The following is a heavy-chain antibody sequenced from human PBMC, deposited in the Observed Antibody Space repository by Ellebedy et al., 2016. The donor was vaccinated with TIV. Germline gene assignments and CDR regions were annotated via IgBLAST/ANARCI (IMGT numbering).Heavy chain of an antibody. CDR3: ARGGVGRYCTNGVCLQALDY. Sequence: ASVKVSCKASGYTFTAYHIHWVRQAPGQRLEWMGWINAGNGNTKYSQKFQGRVTITRDTSASTAYMELSSLRSEDTTVYYCARGGVGRYCTNGVCLQALDYWGQGTLVTVSS. V-gene: IGHV1-3*01. J-gene: IGHJ4*02. CDR2: INAGNGNT. CDR1: GYTFTAYH. D-gene: IGHD2-8*01.